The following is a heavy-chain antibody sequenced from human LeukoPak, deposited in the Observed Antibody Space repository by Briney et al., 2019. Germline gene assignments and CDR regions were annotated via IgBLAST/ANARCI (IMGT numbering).Heavy chain of an antibody. Sequence: GASVKVSCKASGYTFTSYGISWVRQAPGQGLEWMGWISAYNGNTNYAQKLQGRVTMTTDSSTSTAFMDLSSLRSEDTAVYYCARGKLGYYYYHMDAWGKGTTVTVSS. CDR3: ARGKLGYYYYHMDA. J-gene: IGHJ6*03. V-gene: IGHV1-18*01. CDR1: GYTFTSYG. CDR2: ISAYNGNT. D-gene: IGHD3-3*02.